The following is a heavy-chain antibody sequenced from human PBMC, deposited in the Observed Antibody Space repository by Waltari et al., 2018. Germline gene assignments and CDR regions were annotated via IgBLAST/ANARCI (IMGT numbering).Heavy chain of an antibody. CDR2: IYYSGRT. Sequence: QVQLQESGPGLVKPSETLSLTCTVSGGSISSYAWSWVRQPPGKGLEWIGYIYYSGRTNYNPSLKSRVTISVDTSKNQFSLKLSSVTAADTAVYYCARGVAAAPDYFDYWGQGTLVTVSS. V-gene: IGHV4-59*01. CDR3: ARGVAAAPDYFDY. J-gene: IGHJ4*02. D-gene: IGHD6-13*01. CDR1: GGSISSYA.